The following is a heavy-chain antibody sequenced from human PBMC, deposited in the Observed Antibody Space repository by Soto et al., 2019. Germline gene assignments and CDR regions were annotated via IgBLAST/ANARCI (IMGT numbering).Heavy chain of an antibody. CDR3: AAMRGSGTLEGDY. CDR1: GFTFSSYS. J-gene: IGHJ4*02. CDR2: ISSSSSTI. Sequence: GGSLRLSCAASGFTFSSYSMNWVRQAPGKGLEWVSYISSSSSTIYYADSVKGRFTISRDNAKNSLYLQMNSLRAEDTAVYYCAAMRGSGTLEGDYWGQGTLVTVSS. V-gene: IGHV3-48*01. D-gene: IGHD1-26*01.